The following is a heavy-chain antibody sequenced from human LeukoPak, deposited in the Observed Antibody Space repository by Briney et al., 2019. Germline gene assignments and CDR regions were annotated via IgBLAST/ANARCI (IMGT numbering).Heavy chain of an antibody. J-gene: IGHJ4*02. Sequence: GGSLRLSCAASGFTFSSYAMSWVRQAPGKGLEWVSAISGSGGSTYYADSVKGRFTISRDNSKNTLYLQMNSLRAEDTAVYYCAIPPSGFGELLYIPSDYWGQGTLVTVSS. D-gene: IGHD3-10*01. CDR3: AIPPSGFGELLYIPSDY. V-gene: IGHV3-23*01. CDR2: ISGSGGST. CDR1: GFTFSSYA.